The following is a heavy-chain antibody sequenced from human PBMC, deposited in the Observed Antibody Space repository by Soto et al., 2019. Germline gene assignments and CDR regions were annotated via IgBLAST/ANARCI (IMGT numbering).Heavy chain of an antibody. J-gene: IGHJ4*02. CDR2: ISAYNGNT. CDR1: GYNFTSYG. D-gene: IGHD5-18*01. Sequence: ASVKVSCKASGYNFTSYGISWVRQAPGQGLEWMGWISAYNGNTNYAQKLQGRVTMTTDTSTSTAYMELRSLRSDDTAVYYCARGGRRYSYGYYFDYWGQGTLVTVSS. V-gene: IGHV1-18*04. CDR3: ARGGRRYSYGYYFDY.